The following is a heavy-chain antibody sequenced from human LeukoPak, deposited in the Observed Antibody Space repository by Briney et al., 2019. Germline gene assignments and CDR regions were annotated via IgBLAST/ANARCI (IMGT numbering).Heavy chain of an antibody. D-gene: IGHD1-26*01. CDR2: ITGSSSYI. Sequence: GGSLRLSCAASGFTFSSYNMNWVRQAPGKGLEWVSSITGSSSYIYYADSVKGRFTISRDNAKNSLFLQLNSLRAEDTAVYYCARELVGAFDYWGQGTLVTVSS. CDR1: GFTFSSYN. CDR3: ARELVGAFDY. V-gene: IGHV3-21*01. J-gene: IGHJ4*02.